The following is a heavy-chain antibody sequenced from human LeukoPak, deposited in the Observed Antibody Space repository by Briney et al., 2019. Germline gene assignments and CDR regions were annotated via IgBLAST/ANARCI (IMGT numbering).Heavy chain of an antibody. D-gene: IGHD3-9*01. J-gene: IGHJ4*02. CDR1: GGSISSSSYY. CDR3: ARLPQRSDVLTSYANSFDY. CDR2: IYYSGST. Sequence: SETLSLTCTVSGGSISSSSYYWGWIRQPPGRGLEWIGSIYYSGSTNYNPSLKSRVTISVDKSKNQFSLKLSSVTAADTAVFYCARLPQRSDVLTSYANSFDYWGQGTLVTVSS. V-gene: IGHV4-39*01.